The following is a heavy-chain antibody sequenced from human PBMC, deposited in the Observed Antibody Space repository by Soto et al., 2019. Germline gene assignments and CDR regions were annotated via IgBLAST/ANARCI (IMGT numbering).Heavy chain of an antibody. Sequence: PGGSLRLSSAASGFTFSNAWMNWVRQAPGKGLEWVGRIKSKTDGGNTDYASSVKGRFTISRDNSKNTLYLQMGSLRAEDMAVYYCARRIPFGYGMDVWGQGTTVTVSS. D-gene: IGHD2-21*01. J-gene: IGHJ6*02. CDR1: GFTFSNAW. V-gene: IGHV3-15*07. CDR3: ARRIPFGYGMDV. CDR2: IKSKTDGGNT.